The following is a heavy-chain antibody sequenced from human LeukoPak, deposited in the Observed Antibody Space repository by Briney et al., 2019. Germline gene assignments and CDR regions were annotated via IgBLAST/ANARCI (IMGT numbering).Heavy chain of an antibody. CDR3: AKVSGWYPEY. Sequence: GGSLRLSCEGSGFTFSNYWMGWVRQAPGKGLQWVANIKTDGSEKYYVDSVKGRFTISRDNAKNSLYLQMNSLRAEDTAVYYCAKVSGWYPEYRGQGTLVTVSS. CDR1: GFTFSNYW. J-gene: IGHJ4*02. D-gene: IGHD6-19*01. CDR2: IKTDGSEK. V-gene: IGHV3-7*01.